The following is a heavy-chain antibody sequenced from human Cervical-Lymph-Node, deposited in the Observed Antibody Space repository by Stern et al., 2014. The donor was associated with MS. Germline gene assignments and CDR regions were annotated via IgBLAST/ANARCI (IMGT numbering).Heavy chain of an antibody. Sequence: EVQLVESGGGLVKPGGSLRLSCAASGFTFSSQSMNWVRQAPGKGLEWVSSISSSSSHIYYADSVKGRFTISRDNAKNSLYLQMNSLRAEDTAVYYCARGTVVTSDGALDDWGQGTLVTVSS. CDR2: ISSSSSHI. D-gene: IGHD2-21*02. J-gene: IGHJ4*02. CDR1: GFTFSSQS. V-gene: IGHV3-21*01. CDR3: ARGTVVTSDGALDD.